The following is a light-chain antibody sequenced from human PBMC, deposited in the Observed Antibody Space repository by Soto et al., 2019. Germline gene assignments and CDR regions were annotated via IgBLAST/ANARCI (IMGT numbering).Light chain of an antibody. V-gene: IGKV3-15*01. Sequence: EIVMTQSPATLSVSPGERATLSCRASQSVSSNLAWYQQKPGQAPRLLIYGASTTATGIPARFSGSASGTEFTLTISSLQSEDFAVYYCQQYNNWTFGQGTKVDIK. J-gene: IGKJ1*01. CDR1: QSVSSN. CDR2: GAS. CDR3: QQYNNWT.